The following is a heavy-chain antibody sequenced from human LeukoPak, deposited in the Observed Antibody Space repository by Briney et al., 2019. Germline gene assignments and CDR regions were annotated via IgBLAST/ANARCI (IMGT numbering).Heavy chain of an antibody. J-gene: IGHJ4*02. D-gene: IGHD3-10*01. CDR1: GYTFASYT. V-gene: IGHV1-3*01. CDR2: INGDNGNT. Sequence: ASVKVSCKTSGYTFASYTMHWLRQAPGQSLEWMGWINGDNGNTKYSEKFQGRVTITGDTSASSAYMEVSSLRSEDTAVYYCARSSSGTYHYWGQGTLVTVSS. CDR3: ARSSSGTYHY.